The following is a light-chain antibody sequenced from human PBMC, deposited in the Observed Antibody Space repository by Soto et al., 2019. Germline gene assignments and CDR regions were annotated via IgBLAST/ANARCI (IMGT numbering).Light chain of an antibody. Sequence: QSVLTQPPSVSGVPGQRVTISCTGSNSNIGSNYDVHWYQQLPGSAPKLLIYGNNNRPSGVSNRFSGSKSGNTASLTISGLQAEVEADYYCNSYTSSSTVVFGGGTKLTVL. CDR3: NSYTSSSTVV. J-gene: IGLJ2*01. CDR1: NSNIGSNYD. CDR2: GNN. V-gene: IGLV1-40*01.